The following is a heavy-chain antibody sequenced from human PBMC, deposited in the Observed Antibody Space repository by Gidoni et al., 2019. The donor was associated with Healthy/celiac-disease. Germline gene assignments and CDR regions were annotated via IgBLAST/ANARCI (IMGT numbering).Heavy chain of an antibody. J-gene: IGHJ4*02. CDR2: ISYDGSNK. Sequence: QVQLVESGGGVVQPGRSLRLSCAASGFTFSSYGMHWVRQAPGKGLGWVAVISYDGSNKYYADSVKGRFTISRDNSKNTLYLQMNSLRAEDTAVYYCAKDPYGSGSYYNGDYWGQGTLVTVSS. D-gene: IGHD3-10*01. CDR1: GFTFSSYG. V-gene: IGHV3-30*18. CDR3: AKDPYGSGSYYNGDY.